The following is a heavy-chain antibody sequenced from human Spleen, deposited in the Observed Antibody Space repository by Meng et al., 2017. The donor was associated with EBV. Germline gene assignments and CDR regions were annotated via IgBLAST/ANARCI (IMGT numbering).Heavy chain of an antibody. CDR1: GFSFRSYW. V-gene: IGHV3-74*01. Sequence: EVHGWVFGGAIVPPGVSLEPSGSATGFSFRSYWMHWVRQVPGKGLVWVESTNENGAITNYADSVKGRFTISRDNAKNTLYLQMNSLRAEDTAMYYCARDLSGRFDPWGRGTLVTVSS. D-gene: IGHD1-26*01. CDR2: TNENGAIT. CDR3: ARDLSGRFDP. J-gene: IGHJ5*02.